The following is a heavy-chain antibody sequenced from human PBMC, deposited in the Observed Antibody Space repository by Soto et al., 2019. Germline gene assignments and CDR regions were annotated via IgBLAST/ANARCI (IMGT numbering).Heavy chain of an antibody. CDR3: ARQGSRDFWSGYYFGY. D-gene: IGHD3-3*01. J-gene: IGHJ4*02. CDR2: ISTGNGNT. Sequence: GASVKVSCKASGYTFTNYPMHWVRQAPGQGPEWLGWISTGNGNTKWSQKFQGRVTITWDTSATTTYIELTAADTAVYYCARQGSRDFWSGYYFGYWGQGTLVTVSS. V-gene: IGHV1-3*04. CDR1: GYTFTNYP.